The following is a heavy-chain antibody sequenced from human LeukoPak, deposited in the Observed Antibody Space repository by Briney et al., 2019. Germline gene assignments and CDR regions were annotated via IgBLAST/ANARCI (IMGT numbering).Heavy chain of an antibody. V-gene: IGHV3-23*01. CDR3: AKGRLSVAGFDY. J-gene: IGHJ4*02. CDR1: GFNFSNSD. Sequence: GGSLRLSCAASGFNFSNSDMGWVRQAPGKGLEWVSAIKDSGGSAYYADSVRGRFTISRDNFKNTLYLQMSSLRAEDTAVYHCAKGRLSVAGFDYWGQGMLVTVSS. D-gene: IGHD6-19*01. CDR2: IKDSGGSA.